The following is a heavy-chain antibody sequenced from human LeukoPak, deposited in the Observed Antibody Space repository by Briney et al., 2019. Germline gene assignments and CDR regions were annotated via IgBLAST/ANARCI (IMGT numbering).Heavy chain of an antibody. Sequence: GGCLRLSCVVSGITFSGYSMIWVRQAPGKGLEWLSFMTTSGNTIFYAESVKDRFTISRDNAKKSLYLQMNSLRDEDTAVYYCARVGGATAVTMYFEYWGQGTLVT. CDR2: MTTSGNTI. J-gene: IGHJ4*02. CDR1: GITFSGYS. V-gene: IGHV3-48*02. D-gene: IGHD1-26*01. CDR3: ARVGGATAVTMYFEY.